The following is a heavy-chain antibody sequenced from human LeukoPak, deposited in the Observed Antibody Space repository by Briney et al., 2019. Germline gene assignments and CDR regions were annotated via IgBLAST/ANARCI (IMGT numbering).Heavy chain of an antibody. Sequence: GGSLRLSCAASGFTFSPYSMNWVHQAPGKGLEWISYINSAGSTTYYADSVKGRFTISRDNAKKSLYLQMNSLRDEDTAVYYCAKIRTVSGTRDFQHWGQGTLVTVSS. CDR1: GFTFSPYS. CDR3: AKIRTVSGTRDFQH. J-gene: IGHJ1*01. CDR2: INSAGSTT. D-gene: IGHD6-19*01. V-gene: IGHV3-48*02.